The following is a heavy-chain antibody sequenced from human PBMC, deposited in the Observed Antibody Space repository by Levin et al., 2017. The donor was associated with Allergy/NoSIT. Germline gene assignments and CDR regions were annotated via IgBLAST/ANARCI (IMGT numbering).Heavy chain of an antibody. CDR3: GKGRGTVTTRGPFDN. CDR2: ISWNSDHI. Sequence: PGGSLRLSCAASGFTFDDYAMHWVRQVPGKGLEWVSGISWNSDHIGYADSVKGRFTISRDNAKNSLYLQMNSLRVEDTALYYCGKGRGTVTTRGPFDNWGQGTLVTVSS. CDR1: GFTFDDYA. J-gene: IGHJ4*02. D-gene: IGHD4-17*01. V-gene: IGHV3-9*01.